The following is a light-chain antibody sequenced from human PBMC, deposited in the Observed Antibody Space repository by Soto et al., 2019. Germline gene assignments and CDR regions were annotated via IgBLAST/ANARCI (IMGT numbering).Light chain of an antibody. CDR2: KAS. V-gene: IGKV1-5*03. Sequence: DIQMTQSPSTLSGSVGDRVTITCRASQTISSWLAWYQQKPGKAPKLLIYKASTLKSGVPSRFSGSGSGTKFTLTISSLQPDDFATYYCQHYNSYSEALGQGTKVDIK. CDR1: QTISSW. J-gene: IGKJ1*01. CDR3: QHYNSYSEA.